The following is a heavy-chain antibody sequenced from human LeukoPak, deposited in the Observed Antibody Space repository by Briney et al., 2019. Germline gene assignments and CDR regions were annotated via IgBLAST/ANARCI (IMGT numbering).Heavy chain of an antibody. CDR2: INPNTGGS. Sequence: ASVKVSCKTSGYTFTGFYLHWLRQAPGQSLEWMGYINPNTGGSKYAPKLQDRVTMTRDNSISTGYMELKGLTSDDTAVYFCARAYSGYYTGPQYWGQGTLVAVSS. D-gene: IGHD5-12*01. V-gene: IGHV1-2*02. J-gene: IGHJ4*02. CDR3: ARAYSGYYTGPQY. CDR1: GYTFTGFY.